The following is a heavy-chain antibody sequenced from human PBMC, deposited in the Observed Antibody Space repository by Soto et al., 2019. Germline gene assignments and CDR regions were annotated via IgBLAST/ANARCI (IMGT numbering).Heavy chain of an antibody. D-gene: IGHD6-19*01. CDR3: ARSVEGHFDY. Sequence: EVPLVESGGDLVQRGGSLRLSCVASGFTFSVYSMNWVRQAPGKGLEWFSYITSDTKTIKYADSVKGRFTISRDNDKNSVYLQMNSLRDEDTAVYYCARSVEGHFDYWGQGTVVTVSS. V-gene: IGHV3-48*02. CDR1: GFTFSVYS. J-gene: IGHJ4*02. CDR2: ITSDTKTI.